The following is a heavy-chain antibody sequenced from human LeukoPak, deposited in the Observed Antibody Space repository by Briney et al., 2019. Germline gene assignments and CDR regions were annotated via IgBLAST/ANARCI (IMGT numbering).Heavy chain of an antibody. J-gene: IGHJ4*02. CDR1: GGSISSYY. V-gene: IGHV4-59*12. D-gene: IGHD1-26*01. CDR3: ARTMLSWREFDC. CDR2: IYYSGST. Sequence: SETLSLTCTVSGGSISSYYWSWIRQPPGKGLEWIGYIYYSGSTNYNPSLKSRVTISVETSKNQFSLKLSSVTAADTAVYYCARTMLSWREFDCWGQGTLVTVSS.